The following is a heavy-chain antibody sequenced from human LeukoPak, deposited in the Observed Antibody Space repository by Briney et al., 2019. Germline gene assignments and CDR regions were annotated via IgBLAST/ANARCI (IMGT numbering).Heavy chain of an antibody. V-gene: IGHV4-39*07. J-gene: IGHJ4*02. CDR3: AREAPLYGSGSYYRY. CDR2: IYYSGST. D-gene: IGHD3-10*01. Sequence: SETLSLTCTVSGGSISSSSYYWGWIRQPPGKGLEWIGSIYYSGSTYYNPSLKSRVTISVDTSKNQFSLKLSSVTAADTAVYYCAREAPLYGSGSYYRYWGQGTLVTVSS. CDR1: GGSISSSSYY.